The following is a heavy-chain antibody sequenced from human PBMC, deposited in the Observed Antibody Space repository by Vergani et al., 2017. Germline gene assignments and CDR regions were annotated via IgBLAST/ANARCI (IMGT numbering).Heavy chain of an antibody. D-gene: IGHD2-2*01. CDR3: AREAGIVVVVPAAEPDYYYYGMDV. V-gene: IGHV3-33*01. CDR2: IWYDGSNK. CDR1: GFTFSSYG. J-gene: IGHJ6*02. Sequence: QVQLVESGGGVVQPGRSLRLSCAASGFTFSSYGMHWVRQAPGKGLEWVAVIWYDGSNKYYADSVKGRFTISRVNSKNTLYLQMNSLRAEDTAVYYCAREAGIVVVVPAAEPDYYYYGMDVWGQGTTVTVSS.